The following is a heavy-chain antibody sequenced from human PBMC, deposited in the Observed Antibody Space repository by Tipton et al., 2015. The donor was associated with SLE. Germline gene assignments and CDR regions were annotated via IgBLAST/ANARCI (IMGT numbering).Heavy chain of an antibody. CDR2: IHYSGTT. J-gene: IGHJ4*02. V-gene: IGHV4-59*02. CDR3: VRDPAPGPFDF. Sequence: TLSLTCTVSGASVSSHYWNWIRQPPGKGLEWIGYIHYSGTTHDNPSLKSRVTMSVDMSKNQFSLRLTSVTAADTAVYYCVRDPAPGPFDFWGQGTLVAVSS. CDR1: GASVSSHY.